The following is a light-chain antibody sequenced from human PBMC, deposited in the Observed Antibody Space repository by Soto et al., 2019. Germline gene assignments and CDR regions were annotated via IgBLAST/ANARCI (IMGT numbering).Light chain of an antibody. CDR2: GAS. CDR3: QQYGASPWT. CDR1: QSVSGSP. J-gene: IGKJ1*01. Sequence: DIVLMQSPGTLSLSPGERASLSCRASQSVSGSPLAWYQHKPGQAPRLHIYGASNRATGTPDRFSGSGSGTDFTLTISRLEPEDFAVYYCQQYGASPWTFGQGSKVEIK. V-gene: IGKV3-20*01.